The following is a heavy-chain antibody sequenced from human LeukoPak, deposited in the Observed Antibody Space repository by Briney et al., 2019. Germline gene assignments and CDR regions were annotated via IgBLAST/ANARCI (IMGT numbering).Heavy chain of an antibody. CDR1: GFTFSSYG. J-gene: IGHJ4*02. CDR2: IWYDGSNK. CDR3: ARFTHGGDFDW. V-gene: IGHV3-33*01. D-gene: IGHD2-21*01. Sequence: GGSLRLSCAASGFTFSSYGMRGVSPAPGKGLGRVAVIWYDGSNKYYTDSVKGRFTISRDNSKNTLYLQMNRLRAEDTAVYYCARFTHGGDFDWGGQGSLLTVS.